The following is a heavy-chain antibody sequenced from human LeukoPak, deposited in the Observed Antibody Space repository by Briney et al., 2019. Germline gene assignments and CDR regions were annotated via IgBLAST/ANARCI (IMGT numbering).Heavy chain of an antibody. CDR3: ARAAKFSSGWYGDALDM. CDR1: GYTFTSYY. Sequence: GASVKVSCKASGYTFTSYYMHWVRQAPGQGLEWMGIINPSGGSTSYAQKFQGRVTMTRDTSTSTVYMELRRLRSDDTAFYYCARAAKFSSGWYGDALDMWGQGTLVTISS. V-gene: IGHV1-46*01. J-gene: IGHJ3*02. D-gene: IGHD6-19*01. CDR2: INPSGGST.